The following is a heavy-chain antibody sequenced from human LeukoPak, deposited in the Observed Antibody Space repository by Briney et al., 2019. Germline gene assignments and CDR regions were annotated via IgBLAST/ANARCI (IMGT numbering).Heavy chain of an antibody. J-gene: IGHJ4*02. CDR2: ISGSGGST. CDR3: AREYSSSSGRSFDY. CDR1: GFTFSSYA. Sequence: GGSLRLSCAASGFTFSSYAMSWVRQAPGKGLEWVSAISGSGGSTYYADSVKGRITISRDNSKNSLYLQMNSLRAEDTAVYYCAREYSSSSGRSFDYWGQGTLVTVSS. V-gene: IGHV3-23*01. D-gene: IGHD6-6*01.